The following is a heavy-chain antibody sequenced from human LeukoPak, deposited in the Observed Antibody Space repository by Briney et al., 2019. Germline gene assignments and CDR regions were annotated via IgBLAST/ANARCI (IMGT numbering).Heavy chain of an antibody. CDR2: INHSGST. Sequence: SETLSLTCTVSGGSISSSSYYWSWIRQPPGKGLEWIGEINHSGSTNYNPSLKSRVTISVDTSKNQFSLKLSSVTAADTAVYYCARAYYDFWSGYPDAFDIWGQGTMVTVSS. CDR1: GGSISSSSYY. D-gene: IGHD3-3*01. J-gene: IGHJ3*02. CDR3: ARAYYDFWSGYPDAFDI. V-gene: IGHV4-39*07.